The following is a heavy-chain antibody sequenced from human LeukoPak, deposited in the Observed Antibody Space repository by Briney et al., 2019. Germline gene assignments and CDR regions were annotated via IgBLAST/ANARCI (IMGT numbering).Heavy chain of an antibody. CDR3: AKDLSGITIFGVVIIPDAFDI. CDR1: GFTFSSCA. Sequence: GGSLRLSCAASGFTFSSCAMSWVRQAPGKGLEWVSAISGSGGSTYYADSVKGRFTISRDNSKNTLYLQMNSLRAEDTAVYYCAKDLSGITIFGVVIIPDAFDIWGQGTMVTVSS. V-gene: IGHV3-23*01. J-gene: IGHJ3*02. CDR2: ISGSGGST. D-gene: IGHD3-3*01.